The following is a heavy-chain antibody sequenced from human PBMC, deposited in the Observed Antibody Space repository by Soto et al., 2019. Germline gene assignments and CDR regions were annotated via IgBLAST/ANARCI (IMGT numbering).Heavy chain of an antibody. J-gene: IGHJ4*02. CDR1: GYTFTSYA. CDR3: ARERSRDIVVVVADVLCY. V-gene: IGHV1-3*01. CDR2: INAGNGNT. Sequence: ASVKVSCKASGYTFTSYAMHWVRQAPGQRLEWMGWINAGNGNTKYSQKLQGRVTITRDTSASTAYMELSSLRAEDTAVYYCARERSRDIVVVVADVLCYWGQGTLVTVSS. D-gene: IGHD2-15*01.